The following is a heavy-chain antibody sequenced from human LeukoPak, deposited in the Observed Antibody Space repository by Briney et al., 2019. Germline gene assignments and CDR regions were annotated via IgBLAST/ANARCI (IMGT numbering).Heavy chain of an antibody. V-gene: IGHV3-23*01. CDR2: ISGGGGMK. D-gene: IGHD6-13*01. CDR3: AKDPDSSWPPLIWFDP. Sequence: GGALRLSCAASGFTFSSSAMCWVRPAPGKGLEWVSAISGGGGMKCYEDSVKGRFTISRDHSKNPLYLQMNSLRAEETAVYYCAKDPDSSWPPLIWFDPWGQGTLVTVSS. J-gene: IGHJ5*02. CDR1: GFTFSSSA.